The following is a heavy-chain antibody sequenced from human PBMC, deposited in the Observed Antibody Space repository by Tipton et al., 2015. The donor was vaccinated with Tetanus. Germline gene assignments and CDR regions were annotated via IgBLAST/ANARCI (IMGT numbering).Heavy chain of an antibody. Sequence: SLRLSCAASGFTFSSRWMSWVRQAPGKGLEWVANIKQDGNEKYHVDSVKGRFTISRDNGKNLLYLQMNSLRVEDTAVYYCATKASPGLRNDYWGQGTLVTVSS. J-gene: IGHJ4*02. CDR1: GFTFSSRW. D-gene: IGHD1-14*01. V-gene: IGHV3-7*03. CDR2: IKQDGNEK. CDR3: ATKASPGLRNDY.